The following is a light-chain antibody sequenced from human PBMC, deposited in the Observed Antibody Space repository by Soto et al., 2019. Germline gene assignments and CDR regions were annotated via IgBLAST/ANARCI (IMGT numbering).Light chain of an antibody. CDR1: SKDVGGYNY. V-gene: IGLV2-14*01. CDR2: DVN. J-gene: IGLJ1*01. CDR3: SSYSNTSTLYV. Sequence: QSVLTQPASVSGVPGQSITISCTGTSKDVGGYNYVSWYQKHPGKAPKLKIYDVNKRPSGVSNRFSGSKSGNTASLTISGLQAEDEADYYCSSYSNTSTLYVFGTGTKVTV.